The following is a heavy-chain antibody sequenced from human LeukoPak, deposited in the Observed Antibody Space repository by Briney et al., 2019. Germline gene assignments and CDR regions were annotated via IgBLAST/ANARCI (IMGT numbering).Heavy chain of an antibody. Sequence: GASVKVSCEASGYTFTDYYIHWVRQAPGEGLEWVGWVFPHSGDTYYAQRFHGRVAMTTDTSINTAYMEVYRLKSDDTGVYFCARPPRDLVSAAPFPFWGQGTLVTVSS. D-gene: IGHD5/OR15-5a*01. CDR1: GYTFTDYY. CDR3: ARPPRDLVSAAPFPF. CDR2: VFPHSGDT. V-gene: IGHV1-2*02. J-gene: IGHJ1*01.